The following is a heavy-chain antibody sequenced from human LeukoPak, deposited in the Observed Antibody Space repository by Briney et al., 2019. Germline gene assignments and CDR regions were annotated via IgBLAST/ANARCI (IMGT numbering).Heavy chain of an antibody. V-gene: IGHV1-69*05. CDR3: ARDKVISGWRDDFDI. Sequence: ASVKVSCKASGGTFSSYGISWVRQAPGQGLEWGGGSIPMFGTAHYAQKFQGRVTLTTDKSTRKADMEVSSLSSGDTAIYYCARDKVISGWRDDFDIWGQGTMVTVSS. J-gene: IGHJ3*02. CDR2: SIPMFGTA. D-gene: IGHD6-19*01. CDR1: GGTFSSYG.